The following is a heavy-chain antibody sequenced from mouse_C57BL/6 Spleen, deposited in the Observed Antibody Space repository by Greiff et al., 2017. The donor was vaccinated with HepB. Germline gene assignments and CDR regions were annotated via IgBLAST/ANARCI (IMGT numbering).Heavy chain of an antibody. V-gene: IGHV1-50*01. D-gene: IGHD2-4*01. CDR2: IDPSDSST. CDR1: GYTFTSYW. J-gene: IGHJ2*01. Sequence: QVQLQQPGAELVKPGASVKLSCKASGYTFTSYWMQWVKQRPGQGLEWIGEIDPSDSSTNYNQKFKGKATLTVDTSSSTAYMQLSSLTSEDSAVYYCARFYDYDDYWGQGTTLTVSS. CDR3: ARFYDYDDY.